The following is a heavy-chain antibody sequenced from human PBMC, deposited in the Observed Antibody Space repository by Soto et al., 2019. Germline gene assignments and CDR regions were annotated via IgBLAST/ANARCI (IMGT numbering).Heavy chain of an antibody. CDR3: AKDRDYPRDYFHY. V-gene: IGHV3-23*01. Sequence: GGSLRLSCAASGFTLGRYGMSWVRQAPGKGLEWVSAVSPNGQGIYYADSVRGRFTVSRDFSKNTVFLHMDSLRAEDTAVYYCAKDRDYPRDYFHYWGQGTLVTVSS. CDR1: GFTLGRYG. CDR2: VSPNGQGI. D-gene: IGHD3-10*01. J-gene: IGHJ4*02.